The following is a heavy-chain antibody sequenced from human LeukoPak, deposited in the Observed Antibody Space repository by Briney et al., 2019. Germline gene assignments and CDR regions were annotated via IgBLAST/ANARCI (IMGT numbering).Heavy chain of an antibody. D-gene: IGHD1-26*01. CDR2: IYYSGST. CDR3: ARLGSGSYLGYFDY. CDR1: GGSISSYY. V-gene: IGHV4-59*08. J-gene: IGHJ4*02. Sequence: SETLSLTCTVSGGSISSYYWSWIRQPPGKGLEWIGCIYYSGSTNYNPSLKSRVTISVDTSKNQFSLELSSVTAADTAVYYCARLGSGSYLGYFDYWGQGTLVTVSS.